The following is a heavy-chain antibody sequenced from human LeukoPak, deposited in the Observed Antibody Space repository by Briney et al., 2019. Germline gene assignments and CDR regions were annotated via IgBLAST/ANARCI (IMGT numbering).Heavy chain of an antibody. J-gene: IGHJ3*02. Sequence: LRLSCAASGFTFSSYNMNWVRQAPGKGLEWIGYIYYGGSTYYNPSLKSRVTISVDTSKNQFSLKLSSVTAADTAVYYCARDTLDRGDAFDIWGQGTMVTVSS. D-gene: IGHD3-10*01. CDR3: ARDTLDRGDAFDI. V-gene: IGHV4-30-4*08. CDR2: IYYGGST. CDR1: GFTFSSYN.